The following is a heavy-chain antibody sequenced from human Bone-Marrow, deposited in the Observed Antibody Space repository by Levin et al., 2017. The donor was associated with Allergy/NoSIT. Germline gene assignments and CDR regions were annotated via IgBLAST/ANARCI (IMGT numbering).Heavy chain of an antibody. V-gene: IGHV1-2*06. CDR2: INPISGGT. CDR3: ARIGRMQLPY. D-gene: IGHD2-2*01. J-gene: IGHJ4*02. Sequence: GESLKISCKASGYTFTAYYIHWVRQAPGQGLEWLGRINPISGGTDYAQKFQGRVTMTSDTSINTAYMDLSRLRSDDTAVYYCARIGRMQLPYWGQGTLVTVSP. CDR1: GYTFTAYY.